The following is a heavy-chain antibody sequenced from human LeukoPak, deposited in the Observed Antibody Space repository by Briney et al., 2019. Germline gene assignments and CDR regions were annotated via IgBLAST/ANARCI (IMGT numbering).Heavy chain of an antibody. CDR2: ISGSGGST. CDR3: AKDCSSTSCYPDY. V-gene: IGHV3-23*01. D-gene: IGHD2-2*01. CDR1: GFTFSSYA. J-gene: IGHJ4*02. Sequence: GGSLRLSCAASGFTFSSYAMSWVRQAPGKGLEWVSAISGSGGSTYYADSVKGRLTISRDNSKNTLYLQMNSLRAEDTAVYYCAKDCSSTSCYPDYWGQGTLVTVSS.